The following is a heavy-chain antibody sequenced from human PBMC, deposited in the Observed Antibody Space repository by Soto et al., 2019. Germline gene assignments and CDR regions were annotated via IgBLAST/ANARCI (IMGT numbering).Heavy chain of an antibody. Sequence: PSETLSLICAVSGYSISSGCFWGWIRQPPGKGLEWIANMYHDGNTHYNPSLKSRVTMSXXXSXXXXSLXLNXXTAXDTAVYYCASESYSRSDCYDHWGQGILVTASS. V-gene: IGHV4-38-2*01. CDR3: ASESYSRSDCYDH. J-gene: IGHJ4*02. D-gene: IGHD5-12*01. CDR2: MYHDGNT. CDR1: GYSISSGCF.